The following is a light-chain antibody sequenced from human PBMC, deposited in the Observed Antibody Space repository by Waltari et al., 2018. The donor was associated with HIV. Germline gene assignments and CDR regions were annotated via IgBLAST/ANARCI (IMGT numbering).Light chain of an antibody. V-gene: IGLV1-44*01. Sequence: QSVLTQPHSPSGTPGQRVTISCSGSNSNIRSSTVNWYQQLPGTAPKLLIYTNKQRPSGVPDRFSGSNSGTSAYLAISRLQSEDEADYYCAAWDDSLNGVVFGGGTRLTVL. CDR3: AAWDDSLNGVV. CDR2: TNK. J-gene: IGLJ3*02. CDR1: NSNIRSST.